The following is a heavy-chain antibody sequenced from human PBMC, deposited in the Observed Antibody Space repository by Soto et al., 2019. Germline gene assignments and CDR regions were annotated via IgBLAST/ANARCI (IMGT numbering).Heavy chain of an antibody. CDR3: ARAYSGYDPLLAFDI. D-gene: IGHD5-12*01. CDR1: GYTFTGHY. V-gene: IGHV1-2*04. J-gene: IGHJ3*02. Sequence: ASVKVSCKASGYTFTGHYIHWVRQAPGQGVEWKGWMNPNSGGTNYSQKFQGWVNMTRDTSIRTAHKELSRLRADDTGVYYCARAYSGYDPLLAFDIWGQGTMFTVS. CDR2: MNPNSGGT.